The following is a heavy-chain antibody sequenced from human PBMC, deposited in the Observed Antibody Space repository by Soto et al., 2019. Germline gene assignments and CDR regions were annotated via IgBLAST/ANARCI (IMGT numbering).Heavy chain of an antibody. D-gene: IGHD3-10*01. J-gene: IGHJ4*02. CDR1: GGTFSSYA. V-gene: IGHV1-69*12. Sequence: QVQLVQSGAAVKKPGSSVKVSCKASGGTFSSYAISWVRQAPGQGLEWMGGIIPIFGTANYAQKFQGRVTITANESTSTAYIELSSLRSEDTAVYYCASVGAYGSGSYYKPYLGQGTLVTVSS. CDR3: ASVGAYGSGSYYKPY. CDR2: IIPIFGTA.